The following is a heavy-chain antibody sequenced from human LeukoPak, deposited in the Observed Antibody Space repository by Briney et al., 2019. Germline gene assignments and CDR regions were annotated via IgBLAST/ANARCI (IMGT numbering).Heavy chain of an antibody. V-gene: IGHV4-31*03. J-gene: IGHJ5*01. CDR3: ARQSSDWGNWFDL. CDR1: GGSINNGGYY. Sequence: SETLSLTCTVSGGSINNGGYYWSWIRQHPGKGLEWIGYIYYSGSSYYNPSLRSRVTISVDTSKNHFSLKLDSATAADTAVYYCARQSSDWGNWFDLWGQGNLVTVSS. CDR2: IYYSGSS. D-gene: IGHD7-27*01.